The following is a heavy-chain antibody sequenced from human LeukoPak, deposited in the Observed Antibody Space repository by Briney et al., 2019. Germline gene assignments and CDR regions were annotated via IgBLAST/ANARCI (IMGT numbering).Heavy chain of an antibody. CDR2: IYYSGST. CDR1: GGSISSYY. D-gene: IGHD1-26*01. CDR3: ATNGFSGSYLATFDI. Sequence: SETLSLTCTVSGGSISSYYWSWIRQPPGKGLEWMGYIYYSGSTNYNPSLKSRVTISVDTSKNQFSLKLSSVTAADTAVYYCATNGFSGSYLATFDIWGQGTMVTTSS. V-gene: IGHV4-59*01. J-gene: IGHJ3*02.